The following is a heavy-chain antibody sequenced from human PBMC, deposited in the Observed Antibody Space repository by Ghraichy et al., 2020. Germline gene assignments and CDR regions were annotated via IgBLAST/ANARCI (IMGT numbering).Heavy chain of an antibody. V-gene: IGHV4-59*10. J-gene: IGHJ3*02. CDR2: MYSSGST. CDR3: ARISSADSNAFDM. D-gene: IGHD6-19*01. Sequence: RLRLENIERMYSSGSTNYNPSLKSRVTMSVDTSKNQFSLKLSSVTAADTAMYFCARISSADSNAFDMWG.